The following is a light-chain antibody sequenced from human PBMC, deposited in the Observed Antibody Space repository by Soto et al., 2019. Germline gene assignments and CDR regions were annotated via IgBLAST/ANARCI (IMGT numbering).Light chain of an antibody. CDR1: SSNIGSNT. J-gene: IGLJ1*01. CDR3: AAWDDSLNGPS. V-gene: IGLV1-44*01. CDR2: GNN. Sequence: QSVLTQPPPAPGTPGQRVTISCSGSSSNIGSNTVNWYQQLPGTAPKLLIYGNNQRPSGVPDRFSGSKSGTSASLAISGLQSEDEADYYCAAWDDSLNGPSFGTGTKVTVL.